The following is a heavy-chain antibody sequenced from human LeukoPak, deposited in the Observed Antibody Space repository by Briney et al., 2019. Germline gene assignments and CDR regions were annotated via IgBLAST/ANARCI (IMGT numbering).Heavy chain of an antibody. Sequence: GASVKVSCKASGGTFSSYAISWVRQAPGQGPEWMGGIIPIFGTANYAQKFQGRVTITADESTSAAYMELSSLRSEDTAVYYCARDRSTGVFDPWGQGTLVTVSS. CDR2: IIPIFGTA. D-gene: IGHD2-2*01. V-gene: IGHV1-69*01. CDR1: GGTFSSYA. J-gene: IGHJ5*02. CDR3: ARDRSTGVFDP.